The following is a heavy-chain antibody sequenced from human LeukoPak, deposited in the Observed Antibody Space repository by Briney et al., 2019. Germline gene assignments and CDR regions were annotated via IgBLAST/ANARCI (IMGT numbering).Heavy chain of an antibody. J-gene: IGHJ4*02. V-gene: IGHV3-48*02. CDR3: ARGDYYFDF. Sequence: GGSLRLSCAASGFTFSTYAMNWVRQAPGTGLEWVSYISGSGNTIYYAESVKGRFTISRDNAKNSLYLQMNSLRDDDTAVYYCARGDYYFDFWGQGTLVTVSS. D-gene: IGHD2-21*02. CDR2: ISGSGNTI. CDR1: GFTFSTYA.